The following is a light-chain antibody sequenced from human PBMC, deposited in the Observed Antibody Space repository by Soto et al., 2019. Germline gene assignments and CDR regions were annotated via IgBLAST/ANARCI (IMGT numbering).Light chain of an antibody. V-gene: IGLV2-8*01. J-gene: IGLJ1*01. CDR3: SSYAGSNKV. Sequence: QSVLTQPPSASGSPGQSVTISCTGTSSDVGGYNYVSWYQQHPGKGPKLMIYEVSKRPSGVPDRFSCSKSGNTASLTVSGLPGEEGADYYCSSYAGSNKVFGTGTKVTVL. CDR1: SSDVGGYNY. CDR2: EVS.